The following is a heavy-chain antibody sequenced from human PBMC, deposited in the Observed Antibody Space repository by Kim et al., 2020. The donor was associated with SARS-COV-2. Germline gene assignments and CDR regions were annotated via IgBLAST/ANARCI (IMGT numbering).Heavy chain of an antibody. CDR1: GFTFSNAW. CDR3: TTDHNTAMVTVHVWYYYGMDV. J-gene: IGHJ6*02. D-gene: IGHD5-18*01. Sequence: GGSLRLSCAASGFTFSNAWMSWVRQAPGKGLEWVGRIKSKTDGGTTDYAAPVKGRFTISRADSKNTLYLQMNSLKTEDTAVYYCTTDHNTAMVTVHVWYYYGMDVWGQGTTVTVSS. CDR2: IKSKTDGGTT. V-gene: IGHV3-15*01.